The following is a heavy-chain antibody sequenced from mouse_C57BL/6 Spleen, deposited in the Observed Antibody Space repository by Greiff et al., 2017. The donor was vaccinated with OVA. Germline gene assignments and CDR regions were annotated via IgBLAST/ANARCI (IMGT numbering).Heavy chain of an antibody. CDR1: GFTFSDAW. CDR2: IRNKANNHAT. CDR3: NCYGSSYGYFDV. V-gene: IGHV6-6*01. D-gene: IGHD1-1*01. J-gene: IGHJ1*03. Sequence: EVMLVESGGGLVQPGGSMKLSCAASGFTFSDAWMDWVRQSPEKGLEWVAEIRNKANNHATYYAESVKGRFTISRDDYKSSVYLQMNSLRAEDTGIYYCNCYGSSYGYFDVWGTGTTVTVSS.